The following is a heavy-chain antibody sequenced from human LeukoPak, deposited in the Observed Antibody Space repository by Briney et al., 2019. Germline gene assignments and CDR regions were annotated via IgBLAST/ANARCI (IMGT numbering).Heavy chain of an antibody. D-gene: IGHD3-10*01. Sequence: ASVKVSCKASEYTFTIYYIHWVRQAPGQGLEWMGWINPNTGRTNFAQKFQGRVTMTRDTSISTAYMELSRLRSDDTAVYYCARDMVRAYKFDPWGQGTLVTVSS. V-gene: IGHV1-2*02. CDR1: EYTFTIYY. CDR3: ARDMVRAYKFDP. J-gene: IGHJ5*02. CDR2: INPNTGRT.